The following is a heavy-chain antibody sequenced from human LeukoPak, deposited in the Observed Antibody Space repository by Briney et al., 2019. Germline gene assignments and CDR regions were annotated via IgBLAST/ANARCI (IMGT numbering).Heavy chain of an antibody. CDR3: ARDRAFVGSALDY. Sequence: GGSLRLSCAASGFTFSSYSMNWVRQAPGKGLEWVSSISSSSYIYYADSVKGRFTISRDNAKNSLYLQMNSLRAEDTAVYYCARDRAFVGSALDYWGQGTLVTVSS. V-gene: IGHV3-21*01. D-gene: IGHD1-26*01. CDR1: GFTFSSYS. CDR2: ISSSSYI. J-gene: IGHJ4*02.